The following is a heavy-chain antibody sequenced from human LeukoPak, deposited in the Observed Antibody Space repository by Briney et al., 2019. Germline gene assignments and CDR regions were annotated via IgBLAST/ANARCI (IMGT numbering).Heavy chain of an antibody. CDR1: GGSISSGSYY. D-gene: IGHD3-10*01. CDR2: IYTSGST. CDR3: ARYRRRGSGGDWFDP. V-gene: IGHV4-61*02. Sequence: PSQTLSLTCTVSGGSISSGSYYWSWIRQPAGKGLEWIGRIYTSGSTNYNPSLKSRVTMSVDTSKNQFSLKLSSVTAADTAVYYCARYRRRGSGGDWFDPWGQGTLVTVSS. J-gene: IGHJ5*02.